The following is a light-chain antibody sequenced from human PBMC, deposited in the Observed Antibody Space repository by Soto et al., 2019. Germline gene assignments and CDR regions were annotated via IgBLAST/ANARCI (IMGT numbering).Light chain of an antibody. CDR3: QQHINWPLT. CDR2: EAS. CDR1: QSVSSSY. Sequence: EIVLTQSPVTLSLSPGERATLSCRASQSVSSSYLAWYQQKPGQAPRLLIYEASNRATGIPARFSGSGSGADFTLTISSLEPEDFALYYCQQHINWPLTFGGGTKVDIK. V-gene: IGKV3D-20*02. J-gene: IGKJ4*01.